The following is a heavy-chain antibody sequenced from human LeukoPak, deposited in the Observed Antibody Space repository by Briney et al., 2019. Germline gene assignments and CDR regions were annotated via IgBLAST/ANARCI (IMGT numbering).Heavy chain of an antibody. J-gene: IGHJ5*02. Sequence: PSQTLSLTCTVSGGSISSGGYSWSWLRQHPGKGLEWIGYIYYSGSTYYNPSLKSRVTISVDTSKNQFSLKLSSVTAADTAVYYCAGVVAAVYNWFDPWGQGTLVTVSS. CDR3: AGVVAAVYNWFDP. CDR1: GGSISSGGYS. CDR2: IYYSGST. V-gene: IGHV4-31*03. D-gene: IGHD2-15*01.